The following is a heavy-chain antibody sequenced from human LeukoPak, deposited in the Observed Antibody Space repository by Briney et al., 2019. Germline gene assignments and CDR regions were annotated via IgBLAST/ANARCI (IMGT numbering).Heavy chain of an antibody. V-gene: IGHV3-23*01. D-gene: IGHD3-10*01. Sequence: GGSLRLSCAASGFTFSSYAMSWVRQAPGKGREGVSAISGSGGSKYYADSVKGRFTISRDNSKNTLYLQMNSLRAEDTAVYYCAKTVGYGSFDFDYWGQGTLVTVSS. CDR1: GFTFSSYA. CDR3: AKTVGYGSFDFDY. CDR2: ISGSGGSK. J-gene: IGHJ4*02.